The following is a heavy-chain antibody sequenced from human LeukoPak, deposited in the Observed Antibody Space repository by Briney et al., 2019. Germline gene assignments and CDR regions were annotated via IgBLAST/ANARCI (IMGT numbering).Heavy chain of an antibody. CDR2: INPNGGNT. CDR3: ARTTMVRGTYYMDV. CDR1: GYTFTSYY. Sequence: ASVKVSCKASGYTFTSYYIHWVRQAPGQGLEWMGIINPNGGNTNYAQKFQGRVTMTRDMSTSTVYMELSSLRSEDTAVYYCARTTMVRGTYYMDVWGKGTTVTVSS. D-gene: IGHD3-10*01. J-gene: IGHJ6*03. V-gene: IGHV1-46*01.